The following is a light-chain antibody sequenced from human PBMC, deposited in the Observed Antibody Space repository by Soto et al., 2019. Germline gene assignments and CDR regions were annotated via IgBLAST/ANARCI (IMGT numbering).Light chain of an antibody. CDR2: DAS. J-gene: IGKJ2*01. V-gene: IGKV3-11*01. CDR1: QSVGTY. Sequence: EIVLTQSPAILSLSPGERATLSCRASQSVGTYLDWYQQKLGQAPRLLIYDASNRATGIPARFSGSGSGTDFTLTISSLEPEDFAVYYCQQYNNWPPYTFGQGTKLEIK. CDR3: QQYNNWPPYT.